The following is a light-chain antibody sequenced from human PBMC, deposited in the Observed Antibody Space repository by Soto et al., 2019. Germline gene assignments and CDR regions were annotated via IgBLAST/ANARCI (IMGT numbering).Light chain of an antibody. V-gene: IGLV9-49*01. CDR1: SGYSNYK. CDR3: GAEHGSGSNWV. CDR2: VGTGGIVG. J-gene: IGLJ1*01. Sequence: QLVLTQPPSASASLGASVTLTCTLSSGYSNYKVDWYQQRPGKGPRFVMRVGTGGIVGSKGDGIPDRFSVLGSGRNRYMTCMNIQEEDESDYHGGAEHGSGSNWVFATGTKLTVL.